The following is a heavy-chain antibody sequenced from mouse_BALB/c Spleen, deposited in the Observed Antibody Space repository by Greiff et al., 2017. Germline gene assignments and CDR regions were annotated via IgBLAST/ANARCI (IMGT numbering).Heavy chain of an antibody. CDR1: GFNIKDTY. CDR2: IDPANGNT. Sequence: VQLQQSGAELVKPGASVKLSCTASGFNIKDTYMPWVKQRPEQGLEWIGRIDPANGNTKYDPKFQGKATITADTSSNTAYLQLSSLTSEDTAVYYCASGGNYKFAYWGQGTLVTVSA. CDR3: ASGGNYKFAY. J-gene: IGHJ3*01. D-gene: IGHD2-1*01. V-gene: IGHV14-3*02.